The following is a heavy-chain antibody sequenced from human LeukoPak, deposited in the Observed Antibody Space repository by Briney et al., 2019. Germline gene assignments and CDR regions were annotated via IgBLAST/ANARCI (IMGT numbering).Heavy chain of an antibody. CDR1: GFTFDDYA. CDR2: ISWNSGSI. D-gene: IGHD4-17*01. V-gene: IGHV3-9*01. J-gene: IGHJ3*02. CDR3: AKDSHDGDYEAPAFDI. Sequence: GGSLRLSCAASGFTFDDYAMHWVRQAPGKGLEWVSGISWNSGSIGYADSVKGRFTISRDNAKNSLYLQMNSLRAEDTALYYCAKDSHDGDYEAPAFDIWGQGTMVTVSS.